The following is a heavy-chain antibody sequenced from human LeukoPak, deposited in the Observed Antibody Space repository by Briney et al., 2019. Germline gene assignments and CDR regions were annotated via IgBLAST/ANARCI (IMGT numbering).Heavy chain of an antibody. V-gene: IGHV3-23*01. J-gene: IGHJ4*02. D-gene: IGHD4-11*01. CDR1: GFTFSNFV. Sequence: PGGSLRLSCACSGFTFSNFVMGWARQAPGKGLEWVSVISGGDVISRYYVDSVKGRFTISRHNSWNTLYLLLNSLRVDDTARYYCVAYDDSSDSSDYYYWGQGTLVTVSS. CDR2: ISGGDVISR. CDR3: VAYDDSSDSSDYYY.